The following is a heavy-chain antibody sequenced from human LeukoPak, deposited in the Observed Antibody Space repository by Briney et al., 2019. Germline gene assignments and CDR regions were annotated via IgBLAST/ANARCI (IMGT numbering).Heavy chain of an antibody. D-gene: IGHD3-10*01. CDR2: ISSSSSYI. Sequence: GGSLRLSCAASGFTFSSYSMNWVRQAPGKGLEWVSSISSSSSYIYYADSVKGRFTISRDNAKNSLYLQMNSLRAEDTAVYYCARDHPTYYYGSGTNVWGQGTTVTVS. CDR1: GFTFSSYS. CDR3: ARDHPTYYYGSGTNV. J-gene: IGHJ6*02. V-gene: IGHV3-21*01.